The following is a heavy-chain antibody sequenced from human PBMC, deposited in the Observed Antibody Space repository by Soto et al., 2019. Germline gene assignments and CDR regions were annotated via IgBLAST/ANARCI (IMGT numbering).Heavy chain of an antibody. V-gene: IGHV3-48*01. J-gene: IGHJ5*02. CDR1: GFTLSSYS. CDR2: ISSSSSTT. D-gene: IGHD3-22*01. CDR3: AREGDSSGWYNWFDP. Sequence: EVQLVESGGGLVQPGGSLRLSCAASGFTLSSYSMNWARQAPGKGLEWVSYISSSSSTTYYADSVKGRFTISRDSAKNSLYLQMNSLRAEDTAVYYCAREGDSSGWYNWFDPWGQGTLVTVSS.